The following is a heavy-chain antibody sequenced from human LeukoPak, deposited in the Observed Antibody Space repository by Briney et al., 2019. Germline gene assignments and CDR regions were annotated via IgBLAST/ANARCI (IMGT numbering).Heavy chain of an antibody. Sequence: GASVKVSCKASGYTFTGYYIHWVRQAPGQGLEWMGWINPNSGGTNYAQRFQGRVTVTRDTSISTAYMELSRLRSDDTAVYYCARDRSLDTAMPDAFDIWGQGTMVTVSS. CDR1: GYTFTGYY. CDR3: ARDRSLDTAMPDAFDI. J-gene: IGHJ3*02. V-gene: IGHV1-2*02. D-gene: IGHD5-18*01. CDR2: INPNSGGT.